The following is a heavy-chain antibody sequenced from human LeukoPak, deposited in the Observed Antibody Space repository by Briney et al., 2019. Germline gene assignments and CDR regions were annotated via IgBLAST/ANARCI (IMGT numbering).Heavy chain of an antibody. Sequence: GASVKVSCKASGYTFTGYYMHWVRQAPGQGLEWMGWINPNSGGTNYAQKFQGWVTMTRDTSISTAYMELSRRRSDDTAVYYCASGVSIAAAGIGWFDHCGQRSLLIVSS. CDR2: INPNSGGT. V-gene: IGHV1-2*04. J-gene: IGHJ5*02. CDR3: ASGVSIAAAGIGWFDH. CDR1: GYTFTGYY. D-gene: IGHD6-13*01.